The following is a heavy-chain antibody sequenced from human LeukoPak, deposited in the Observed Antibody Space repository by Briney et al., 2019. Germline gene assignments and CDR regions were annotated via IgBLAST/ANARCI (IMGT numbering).Heavy chain of an antibody. J-gene: IGHJ5*02. CDR3: ARHSPDLYSSSWYYWFDP. D-gene: IGHD6-13*01. Sequence: SETLSLTCTVSGGSISSSSYYWGWIRQPPGKGLEWIGSIYYSGSTYYNPSLKSRVTISVDTSKNQFSLKLSSVTAADTAVYYCARHSPDLYSSSWYYWFDPWGQGTLVTVSS. V-gene: IGHV4-39*01. CDR1: GGSISSSSYY. CDR2: IYYSGST.